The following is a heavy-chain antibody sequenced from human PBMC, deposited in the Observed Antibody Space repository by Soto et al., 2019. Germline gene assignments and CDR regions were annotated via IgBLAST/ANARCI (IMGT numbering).Heavy chain of an antibody. V-gene: IGHV4-39*01. CDR1: GGSISSSSYY. D-gene: IGHD2-2*03. CDR3: ARLDSSYVMQV. Sequence: ETLSLTCTVSGGSISSSSYYWGWIRQPPGKGLEWIGSIYYSGSTYYNPSLKSRVTISVDTSKNQFSLKLSSVTAADTAVYYCARLDSSYVMQVRRQSTTVPFSS. CDR2: IYYSGST. J-gene: IGHJ6*02.